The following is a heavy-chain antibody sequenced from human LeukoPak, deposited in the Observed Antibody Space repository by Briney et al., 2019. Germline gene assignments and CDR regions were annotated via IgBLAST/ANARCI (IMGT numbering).Heavy chain of an antibody. J-gene: IGHJ4*02. CDR2: IYYSGST. CDR3: ASLYDYVWGSCPWYFDY. V-gene: IGHV4-39*01. CDR1: GGSISSSSYY. D-gene: IGHD3-16*01. Sequence: SETLSLTCTVSGGSISSSSYYWGWIRQPPGKGLEWIGSIYYSGSTYYNPSLKSRVTVSVDTSKNQFSLKLSSVTAADTAVYYCASLYDYVWGSCPWYFDYWGQGTLVTVSS.